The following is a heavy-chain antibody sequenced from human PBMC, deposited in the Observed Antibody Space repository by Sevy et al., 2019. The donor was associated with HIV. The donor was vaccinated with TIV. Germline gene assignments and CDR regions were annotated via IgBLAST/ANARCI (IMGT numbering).Heavy chain of an antibody. Sequence: SEILSLTCTASGGSITSLYWNWIRQPPGKGLEWIANIYYNGHINYNPSLKSRVTLSLDTSKNQFSLRLSSVTAADTAMYYCAGENAWGRGYSWGQGTLVTVSS. CDR1: GGSITSLY. CDR2: IYYNGHI. D-gene: IGHD1-1*01. V-gene: IGHV4-59*08. J-gene: IGHJ4*02. CDR3: AGENAWGRGYS.